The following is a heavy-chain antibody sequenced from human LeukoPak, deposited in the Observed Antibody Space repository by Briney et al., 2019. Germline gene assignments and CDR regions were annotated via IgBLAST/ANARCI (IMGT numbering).Heavy chain of an antibody. CDR3: AKTGDYGTSYFDY. Sequence: GGSLRLSCAASGFTFNNYGIHWVRQAPGKGLEWVAVISYDGSNEYYADSVKGRFTISRDNSKNTLYLQMNSLRAEDTAVYYCAKTGDYGTSYFDYWGQGTLVTVSS. CDR1: GFTFNNYG. CDR2: ISYDGSNE. D-gene: IGHD4-17*01. J-gene: IGHJ4*02. V-gene: IGHV3-30*18.